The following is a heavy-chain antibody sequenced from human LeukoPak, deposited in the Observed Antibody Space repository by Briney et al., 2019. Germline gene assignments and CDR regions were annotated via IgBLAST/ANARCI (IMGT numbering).Heavy chain of an antibody. V-gene: IGHV3-7*01. Sequence: GGSLRLSCAASGFTFSDYYMSWIRQAPGKGLEWVANIKQDGSEKYYVDSVKGRFTISRDNAKNSLYLQMNSLRAEDTAVYYCARAGFWYYDFWSGYYAPPDFDYWGQGTLVTVSS. CDR2: IKQDGSEK. CDR3: ARAGFWYYDFWSGYYAPPDFDY. CDR1: GFTFSDYY. J-gene: IGHJ4*02. D-gene: IGHD3-3*01.